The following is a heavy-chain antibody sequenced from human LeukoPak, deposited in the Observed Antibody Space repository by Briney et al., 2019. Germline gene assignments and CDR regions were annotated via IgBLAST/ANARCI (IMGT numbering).Heavy chain of an antibody. CDR3: ARVSPGIAAAGPFDY. J-gene: IGHJ4*02. V-gene: IGHV3-74*01. CDR1: GFTFSSYW. Sequence: GGSLRLSCVTSGFTFSSYWMHWVRQAPGKGLVWVSRINSDGSSTSYADSVKGRFTISRDNAKNTLYLQMNSLRAEDTAVYYCARVSPGIAAAGPFDYWGQGTLVTVSS. CDR2: INSDGSST. D-gene: IGHD6-13*01.